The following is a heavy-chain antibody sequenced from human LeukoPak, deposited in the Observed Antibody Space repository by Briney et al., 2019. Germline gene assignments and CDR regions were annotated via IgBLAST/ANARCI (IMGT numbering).Heavy chain of an antibody. Sequence: PSETLSLTCTVSGGSISSGDYYWSWIRQPPGKGLEWIGYIYYSGSTYYSPSLKSRVTISVDTSKNQFSLKLSSVTAADTAVYYCARGIVVVITRGGFFDPWGQGTLVTVSS. CDR1: GGSISSGDYY. J-gene: IGHJ5*02. D-gene: IGHD3-22*01. CDR2: IYYSGST. V-gene: IGHV4-30-4*01. CDR3: ARGIVVVITRGGFFDP.